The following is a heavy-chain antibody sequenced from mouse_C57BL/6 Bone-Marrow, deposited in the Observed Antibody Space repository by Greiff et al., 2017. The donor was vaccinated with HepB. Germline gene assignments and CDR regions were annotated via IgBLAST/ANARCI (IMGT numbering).Heavy chain of an antibody. CDR1: GYTFTSYW. V-gene: IGHV1-72*01. D-gene: IGHD1-1*01. J-gene: IGHJ4*01. CDR2: IDPNSGGT. Sequence: QVQLQQPGAELVKPGASVKLSCKASGYTFTSYWMHWVKQRPGRGLEWIGRIDPNSGGTKDNEKFKSKATLTVDKPSSTAYMQLSSLTSEDSAVYYCALITTVVAYYYAMTTGVKEPQSPSPQ. CDR3: ALITTVVAYYYAMTT.